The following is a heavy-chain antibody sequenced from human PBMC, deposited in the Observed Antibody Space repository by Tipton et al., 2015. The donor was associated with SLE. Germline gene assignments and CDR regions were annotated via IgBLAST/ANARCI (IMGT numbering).Heavy chain of an antibody. J-gene: IGHJ4*02. Sequence: TLSLTCSVSGASIRSYYWSWIRQPAGKGLEWIGHIDISGTTIYNPSLESRLTMSFDTSKNQFSLRLTSVSAADTAMYFCARGNLNFDYWGQGTLLTVSS. V-gene: IGHV4-4*07. CDR3: ARGNLNFDY. CDR1: GASIRSYY. CDR2: IDISGTT.